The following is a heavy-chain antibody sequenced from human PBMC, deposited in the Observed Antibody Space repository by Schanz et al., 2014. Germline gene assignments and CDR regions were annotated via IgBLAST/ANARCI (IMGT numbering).Heavy chain of an antibody. D-gene: IGHD3-16*02. CDR2: ISGSGGDT. CDR3: ARDNRYYLFDY. J-gene: IGHJ4*02. CDR1: GFTFSSYS. V-gene: IGHV3-23*01. Sequence: EVQLLESGGGLVEPGGSLRLSCTASGFTFSSYSMNWVRQAPGKGLEWVSAISGSGGDTYYADSVKGRFTISRDNSKNTLYLQLGSLSAEDTAVYFCARDNRYYLFDYWGQGALVTVSS.